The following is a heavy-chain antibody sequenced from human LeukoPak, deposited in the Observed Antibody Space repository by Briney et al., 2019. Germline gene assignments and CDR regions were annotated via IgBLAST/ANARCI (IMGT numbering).Heavy chain of an antibody. CDR1: GFTVSSNY. CDR3: ARGGGLDV. V-gene: IGHV3-7*03. CDR2: INHNGNVN. J-gene: IGHJ6*02. Sequence: PGGSLRLSCAASGFTVSSNYMSWARQAPGKGLEWVASINHNGNVNYYVDSVKGRFIISRDNAKNSLYLQMSNLRAEDTAVYFCARGGGLDVWGQGATVTVSS. D-gene: IGHD3-16*01.